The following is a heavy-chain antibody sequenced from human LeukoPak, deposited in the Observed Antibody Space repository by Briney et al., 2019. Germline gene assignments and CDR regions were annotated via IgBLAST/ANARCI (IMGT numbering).Heavy chain of an antibody. D-gene: IGHD4-17*01. V-gene: IGHV3-21*01. Sequence: GGSLRLSCAASGFTFSSYSMNWVRQAPGKGLEWVSSISSSSSYIYYADSVKGRFTISRDNAKNSLYLQMNSLRAEDTAVYYCAREGYGDYHDAFDIWGQGTMVTVSS. CDR1: GFTFSSYS. CDR3: AREGYGDYHDAFDI. J-gene: IGHJ3*02. CDR2: ISSSSSYI.